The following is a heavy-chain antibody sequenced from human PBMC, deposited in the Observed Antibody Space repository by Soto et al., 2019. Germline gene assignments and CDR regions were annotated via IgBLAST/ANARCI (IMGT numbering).Heavy chain of an antibody. CDR1: GFMFSAYW. CDR3: ARDFYGGYTYGPGDY. CDR2: IHGDGGKI. J-gene: IGHJ4*02. Sequence: PGGSLRLSCAASGFMFSAYWMGWVRQAPGKGLEWVANIHGDGGKIYYVDSVKGRFTISRDNAKRSLYLQMNSLRAEDTAVYYCARDFYGGYTYGPGDYWGQGALVTGSS. D-gene: IGHD5-18*01. V-gene: IGHV3-7*01.